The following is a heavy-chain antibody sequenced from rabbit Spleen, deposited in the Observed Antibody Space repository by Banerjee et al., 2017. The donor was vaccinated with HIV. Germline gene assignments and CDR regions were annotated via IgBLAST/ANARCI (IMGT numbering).Heavy chain of an antibody. CDR1: GFTLSSYY. V-gene: IGHV1S7*01. J-gene: IGHJ4*01. CDR3: VRDTWHFNF. CDR2: IDPVFGIT. Sequence: QLVESGGGLVQPGGSLKLSCKASGFTLSSYYMNWVRQAPGKGLEWIGYIDPVFGITYYATWVNGRFTISSHKAQNTLYLQLNSLTIADTATYFCVRDTWHFNFWGPGTLVTVS. D-gene: IGHD3-1*01.